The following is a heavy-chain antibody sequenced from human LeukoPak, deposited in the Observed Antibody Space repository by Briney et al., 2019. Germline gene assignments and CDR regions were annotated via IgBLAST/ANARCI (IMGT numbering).Heavy chain of an antibody. V-gene: IGHV3-48*03. J-gene: IGHJ4*02. CDR2: ISSSGSTI. CDR1: GFTFSSYE. D-gene: IGHD4-17*01. Sequence: QTGGSLRLSCAASGFTFSSYEMNWVRQAPGKGLEWVSYISSSGSTIYYADSVKGRFTISRDNAKNSLYVQMNSLRAEDTAVYYCAGGMGTVSGGDYWGQGTLVTVSS. CDR3: AGGMGTVSGGDY.